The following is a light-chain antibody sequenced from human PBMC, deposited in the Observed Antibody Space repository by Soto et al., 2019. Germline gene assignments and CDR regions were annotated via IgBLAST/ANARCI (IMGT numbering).Light chain of an antibody. CDR1: PSVTNF. V-gene: IGKV3-11*01. Sequence: PGERAALSCRASPSVTNFLAWYQQKPGQAPRLLIYGAFNRATCIPARFSGSGSGTDFTLTISSLEPEDSAIYYCQQRNIWPPVTFGQGTRLEIK. CDR3: QQRNIWPPVT. J-gene: IGKJ5*01. CDR2: GAF.